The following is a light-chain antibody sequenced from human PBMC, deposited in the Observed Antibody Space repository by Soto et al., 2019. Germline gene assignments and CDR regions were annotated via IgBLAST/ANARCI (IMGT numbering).Light chain of an antibody. CDR1: QSISSW. CDR2: DAS. V-gene: IGKV1-5*01. CDR3: QQYNIYPWT. Sequence: DIPMTQSPSTLSASVGDSVTITCRASQSISSWLAWYQQRPGKAPKVLIYDASSLQSGVPSRFSGSGSGTDFTLTISSLQPDDFATYYCQQYNIYPWTFGQGTEVEIK. J-gene: IGKJ1*01.